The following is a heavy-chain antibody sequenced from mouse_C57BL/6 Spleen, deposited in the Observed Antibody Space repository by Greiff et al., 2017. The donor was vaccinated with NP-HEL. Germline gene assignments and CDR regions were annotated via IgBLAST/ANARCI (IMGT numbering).Heavy chain of an antibody. J-gene: IGHJ2*01. V-gene: IGHV1-69*01. CDR3: ARSYSRECYFDY. CDR2: IDPSDSYT. Sequence: VQLQQPGAELVMPGASVKLSCKASGYTFTSYCMHWVKQRPGQGLEWIGEIDPSDSYTNYNQKFKGKSTLTVDKSSSTAYMQLSSLTSEDSAVYYCARSYSRECYFDYWGQGTTLTVSS. D-gene: IGHD2-12*01. CDR1: GYTFTSYC.